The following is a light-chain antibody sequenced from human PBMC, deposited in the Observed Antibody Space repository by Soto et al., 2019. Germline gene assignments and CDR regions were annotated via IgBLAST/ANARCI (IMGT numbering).Light chain of an antibody. CDR2: WAS. J-gene: IGKJ4*01. CDR1: QSVLSNSNNKNY. Sequence: DIVMTQSPDSLAVSLGERATINCNSSQSVLSNSNNKNYLAWYQQKPGQPPKLLIYWASTREFGVPDRFSGSGSGTDFTLTISSLQAEDVAVYHCQQYFSAHTFGGGTKVEIK. CDR3: QQYFSAHT. V-gene: IGKV4-1*01.